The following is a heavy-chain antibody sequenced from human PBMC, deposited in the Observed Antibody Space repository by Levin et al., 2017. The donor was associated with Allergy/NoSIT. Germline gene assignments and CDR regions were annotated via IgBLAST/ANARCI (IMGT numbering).Heavy chain of an antibody. CDR3: ARDGYCSSTSCEYYYGMDV. CDR1: GFTFSGYW. Sequence: TGGSLRLSCAASGFTFSGYWMHWVRQPPGKGLVWVSRMNSDGSSTSYADSVKGRFTISRDNAKNTLYLEMNSLRAEDTAVYYCARDGYCSSTSCEYYYGMDVWGQGTTVTVSS. V-gene: IGHV3-74*01. J-gene: IGHJ6*02. D-gene: IGHD2-2*03. CDR2: MNSDGSST.